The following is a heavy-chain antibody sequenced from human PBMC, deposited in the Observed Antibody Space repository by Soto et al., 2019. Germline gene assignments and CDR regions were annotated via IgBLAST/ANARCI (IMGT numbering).Heavy chain of an antibody. CDR3: AGGTVTSGRWFGP. J-gene: IGHJ5*02. V-gene: IGHV1-18*04. CDR2: ISTFNGNT. Sequence: QVHLVQSGTEVKEPGASVKVSCKASASTFTGYTINWVRQAPGQGLEWMGRISTFNGNTKYAGNFEGRVTMTPNTYTTTAYMELTSLTFDDTAVYFCAGGTVTSGRWFGPWGQGTLVSVSS. D-gene: IGHD4-17*01. CDR1: ASTFTGYT.